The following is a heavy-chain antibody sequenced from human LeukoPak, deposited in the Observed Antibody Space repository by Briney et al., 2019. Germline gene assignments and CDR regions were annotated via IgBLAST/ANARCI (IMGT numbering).Heavy chain of an antibody. V-gene: IGHV3-23*01. D-gene: IGHD6-19*01. CDR2: VSAGGGNT. CDR3: AKCDSPVAGDYFDY. CDR1: GFTFSSYG. Sequence: GGSLRLSCAASGFTFSSYGMNCVRQAPGKGLEWISGVSAGGGNTYYADSVKGRFTISRDNSKNTLYLQMNSLRAEDTAVYYCAKCDSPVAGDYFDYWGQGTLVTVSS. J-gene: IGHJ4*02.